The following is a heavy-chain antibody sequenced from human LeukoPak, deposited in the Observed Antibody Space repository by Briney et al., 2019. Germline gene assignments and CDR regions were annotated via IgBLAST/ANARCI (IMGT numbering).Heavy chain of an antibody. V-gene: IGHV3-66*01. CDR3: ARDYRFLEWLYGMDA. Sequence: GGSLRLSCAASGFTVSSNYMSWVRQAPGKGLEWVSVIYSGGSTYYADSVKGRFTISRDNSKNTLYLQMNSLRAEDTAVYYCARDYRFLEWLYGMDAWGQGTTVTVSS. CDR1: GFTVSSNY. D-gene: IGHD3-3*01. CDR2: IYSGGST. J-gene: IGHJ6*02.